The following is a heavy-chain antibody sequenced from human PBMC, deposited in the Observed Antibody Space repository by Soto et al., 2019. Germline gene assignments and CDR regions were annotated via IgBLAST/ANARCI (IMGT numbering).Heavy chain of an antibody. CDR2: ISFDGVNQ. J-gene: IGHJ4*02. CDR1: GFTFTGYA. V-gene: IGHV3-30-3*01. Sequence: QVHLVESGGGVVQPGRSLRLSCAASGFTFTGYAMHWVRQAPGKGLEWVALISFDGVNQYYADYVEGRFNISRDNSKNTLYLQMSGLRNEETAVYYGAGGGSGDFRASDFWGQGTLVTVSS. D-gene: IGHD4-17*01. CDR3: AGGGSGDFRASDF.